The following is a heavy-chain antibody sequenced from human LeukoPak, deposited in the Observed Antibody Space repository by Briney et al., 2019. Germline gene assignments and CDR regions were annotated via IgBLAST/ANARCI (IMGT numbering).Heavy chain of an antibody. J-gene: IGHJ4*02. D-gene: IGHD3-22*01. CDR2: ISSSSSYI. V-gene: IGHV3-21*01. Sequence: AGGSLRLSCAASGFTFSSYSMNWVRQAPGKGLEWVSSISSSSSYIYYADSVKGRFTISRDNAKNTLYLQMNSLRAEDTAVYYCARVVADYYDSSGYYDYWGQGTLVTVSS. CDR3: ARVVADYYDSSGYYDY. CDR1: GFTFSSYS.